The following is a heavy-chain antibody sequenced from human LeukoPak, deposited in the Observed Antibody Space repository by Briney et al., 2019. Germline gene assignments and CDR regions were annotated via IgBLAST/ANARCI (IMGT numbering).Heavy chain of an antibody. CDR1: GGSISSHY. V-gene: IGHV4-59*11. D-gene: IGHD5/OR15-5a*01. CDR2: IYYSGST. CDR3: ARATSTFDY. Sequence: SETLSLTCTVSGGSISSHYWSWIRQPPGKGLEWIGYIYYSGSTNYNPSLKSRVTISVDTSKNQFSLKLSSVTAADTAVYYCARATSTFDYWGQGTLVTVSS. J-gene: IGHJ4*02.